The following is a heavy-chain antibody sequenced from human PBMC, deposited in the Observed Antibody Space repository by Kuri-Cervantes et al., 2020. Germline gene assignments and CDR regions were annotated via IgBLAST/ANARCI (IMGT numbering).Heavy chain of an antibody. CDR1: GGSISSGGYS. Sequence: SETLSLTCAVSGGSISSGGYSWSWIRQPPGKGLEWIGYIYYSGSTNYNPSLKSRVTISVDTSKNQFSLKLSSVTAADTAVYYCARAEYSSGWYVVGGDYWGQGTLVTVSS. V-gene: IGHV4-61*08. J-gene: IGHJ4*02. CDR3: ARAEYSSGWYVVGGDY. D-gene: IGHD6-19*01. CDR2: IYYSGST.